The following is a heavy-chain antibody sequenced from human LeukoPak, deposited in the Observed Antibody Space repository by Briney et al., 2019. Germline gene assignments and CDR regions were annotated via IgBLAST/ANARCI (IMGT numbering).Heavy chain of an antibody. J-gene: IGHJ6*03. CDR1: GFTVSSNY. V-gene: IGHV3-53*01. Sequence: GGSLRLSCAASGFTVSSNYMSWVRQAPGKGLEWVSVIYSGGSTYYADSVKGRFTISRDNSKNTLYLQMNSLRAEDTAVYYCAREASSSTRDYYYYYMDVWGKGATVTVSS. CDR2: IYSGGST. D-gene: IGHD6-13*01. CDR3: AREASSSTRDYYYYYMDV.